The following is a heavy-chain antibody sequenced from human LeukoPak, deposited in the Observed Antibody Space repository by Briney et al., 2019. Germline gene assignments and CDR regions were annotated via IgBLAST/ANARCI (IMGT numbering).Heavy chain of an antibody. CDR3: ARLIYCSGGSCSFDY. CDR2: INHSGST. D-gene: IGHD2-15*01. J-gene: IGHJ4*02. Sequence: SETLSLTCAVYGGSFSGYYWSWIRQPPGKGLEWIGEINHSGSTNYNPSLKSRVTISVDTSKNQFSLKLSSVTAADTAVYYCARLIYCSGGSCSFDYWGQGTLVTVSS. V-gene: IGHV4-34*01. CDR1: GGSFSGYY.